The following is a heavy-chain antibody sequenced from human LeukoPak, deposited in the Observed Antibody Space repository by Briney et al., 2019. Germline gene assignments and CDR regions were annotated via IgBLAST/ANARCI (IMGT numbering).Heavy chain of an antibody. CDR2: IIPIFGTA. Sequence: GASVKVSCKASGGTFSSYAISWVRQAPGQGLEWMGRIIPIFGTANYAQKFQGRVTITTDESTSTAYMELSSLRSEDTAVYYCARGEDRGYCSGGSCYLNWFDPWGQGTLVTVSS. V-gene: IGHV1-69*05. J-gene: IGHJ5*02. CDR3: ARGEDRGYCSGGSCYLNWFDP. CDR1: GGTFSSYA. D-gene: IGHD2-15*01.